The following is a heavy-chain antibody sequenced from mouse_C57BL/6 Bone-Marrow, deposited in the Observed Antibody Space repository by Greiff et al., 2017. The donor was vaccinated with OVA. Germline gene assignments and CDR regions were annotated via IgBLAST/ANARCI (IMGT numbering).Heavy chain of an antibody. D-gene: IGHD2-3*01. V-gene: IGHV1-80*01. Sequence: VQLQQSGAELVKPGASVKISCKASGYAFSSYWMNWVKRRPGKGLEWIGQIYPGDGDTNYNGKFKGKATLTADKSSSTAYMQLSSLTSEDSAVYFCARWLLPWYFDVWGTGTTVTVSS. CDR1: GYAFSSYW. CDR2: IYPGDGDT. CDR3: ARWLLPWYFDV. J-gene: IGHJ1*03.